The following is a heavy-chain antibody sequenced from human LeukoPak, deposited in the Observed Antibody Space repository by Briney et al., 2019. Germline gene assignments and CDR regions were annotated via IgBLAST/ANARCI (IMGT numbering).Heavy chain of an antibody. CDR3: ARVAAAADAFDI. CDR1: GSTFSDYY. Sequence: GGSLRLSCAASGSTFSDYYMSWIRQAPGKGLERVSYISSSGSTIYYADSVKGRFTISRDNAKNSLYLQMNSLRAEDTAVYYCARVAAAADAFDIWGQGTMVTVSS. V-gene: IGHV3-11*01. J-gene: IGHJ3*02. D-gene: IGHD6-13*01. CDR2: ISSSGSTI.